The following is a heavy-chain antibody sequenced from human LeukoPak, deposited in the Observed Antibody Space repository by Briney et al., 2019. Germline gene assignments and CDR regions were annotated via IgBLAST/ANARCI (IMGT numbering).Heavy chain of an antibody. V-gene: IGHV3-21*01. CDR2: ISGSSSYI. CDR1: GFTFSSYS. CDR3: AREGDGSYRTAADY. J-gene: IGHJ4*02. Sequence: GGSLRLSCAASGFTFSSYSMNWVRQAPGKGLEWVSSISGSSSYIYYADSVKGRFTISRDNAKNSLYLQMNSLRAEDTAVYYCAREGDGSYRTAADYWGQGTLVTVSS. D-gene: IGHD1-26*01.